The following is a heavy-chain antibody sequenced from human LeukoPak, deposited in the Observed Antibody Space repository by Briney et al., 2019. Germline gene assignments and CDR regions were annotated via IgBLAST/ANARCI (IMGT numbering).Heavy chain of an antibody. CDR1: GGSFSGYY. J-gene: IGHJ4*02. D-gene: IGHD6-19*01. V-gene: IGHV4-34*01. CDR2: INHSGST. CDR3: ARGRKAVAGTRRNWGGFVY. Sequence: SETLSLTCAVYGGSFSGYYWSWIRRPPGKGLEWIGEINHSGSTNYNPSLKSRVTISVDTSKNQFSLKLSSVTAADTAVYYCARGRKAVAGTRRNWGGFVYWGQGTLVTVSS.